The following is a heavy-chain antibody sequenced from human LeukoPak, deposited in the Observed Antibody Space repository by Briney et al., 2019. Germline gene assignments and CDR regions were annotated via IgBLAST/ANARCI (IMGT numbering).Heavy chain of an antibody. J-gene: IGHJ4*02. Sequence: SETLSLTCTVSGGSISGYYWTWVRQPADKGLEWIGRLYSDGTTYYNPSLRSRVTLSVDTSKNQFSLRLRSVTAADTAVYYCARGSSGITKRYYFDNWGQGALVPVSS. D-gene: IGHD3-22*01. CDR1: GGSISGYY. CDR2: LYSDGTT. V-gene: IGHV4-4*07. CDR3: ARGSSGITKRYYFDN.